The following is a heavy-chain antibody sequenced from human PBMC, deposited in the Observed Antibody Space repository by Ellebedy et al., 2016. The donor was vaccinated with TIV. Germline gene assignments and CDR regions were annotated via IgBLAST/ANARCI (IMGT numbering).Heavy chain of an antibody. CDR2: IYYSGST. V-gene: IGHV4-59*01. CDR3: SNTYSSKWSPNDAFDI. CDR1: GASISTYY. D-gene: IGHD6-19*01. J-gene: IGHJ3*02. Sequence: MPGGSLRLSCTVSGASISTYYWSWIRQPPGKGLEWIGYIYYSGSTNYNPSLKSRVTISVDTSKNQFSLKLTSVTAADTAVYYCSNTYSSKWSPNDAFDIWGQGTMVTVSS.